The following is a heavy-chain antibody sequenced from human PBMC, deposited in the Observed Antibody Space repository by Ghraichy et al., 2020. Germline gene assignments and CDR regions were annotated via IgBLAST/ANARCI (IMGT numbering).Heavy chain of an antibody. CDR2: IYSGGST. Sequence: GESLNISCAASGFTVSSNYMSWVRQAPGKGLEWVSVIYSGGSTYYADSVKGRFSISRDNSKNTLYLQMNSLRAEDTAVYFCARDPLSVTTDHHYYYGMDVWGQGTTVTVSS. J-gene: IGHJ6*02. CDR1: GFTVSSNY. D-gene: IGHD4-11*01. CDR3: ARDPLSVTTDHHYYYGMDV. V-gene: IGHV3-66*02.